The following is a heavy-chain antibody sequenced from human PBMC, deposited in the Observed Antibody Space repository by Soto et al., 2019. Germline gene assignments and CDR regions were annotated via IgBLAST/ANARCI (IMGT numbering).Heavy chain of an antibody. CDR3: ARLGIGCEFPFDY. CDR1: GGSISNDAYY. V-gene: IGHV4-61*08. D-gene: IGHD6-25*01. CDR2: IYHSGSS. Sequence: QVQLQESGPGLVKPSETLSLTCIVSGGSISNDAYYWSWIRQPPGKGLEWIGYIYHSGSSYYNPSLKSRVAISSDTSANQYSRKVRSVTAADTAVYYCARLGIGCEFPFDYWGQGTLVNVSS. J-gene: IGHJ4*02.